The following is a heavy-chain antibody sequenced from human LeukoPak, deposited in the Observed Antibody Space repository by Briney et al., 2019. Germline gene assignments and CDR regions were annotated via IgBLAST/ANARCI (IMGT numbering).Heavy chain of an antibody. CDR3: ASTSGWYEPIDY. Sequence: PGGSLRLSCAASGFTFSSYTMSWVRQAPGKGLEWVAVIWYDGSNKYYADSVKGRFTISRDNSKNTLYLQMNSLRAEDTAVYYFASTSGWYEPIDYWGQGTLVTVSS. D-gene: IGHD6-19*01. J-gene: IGHJ4*02. CDR1: GFTFSSYT. CDR2: IWYDGSNK. V-gene: IGHV3-33*08.